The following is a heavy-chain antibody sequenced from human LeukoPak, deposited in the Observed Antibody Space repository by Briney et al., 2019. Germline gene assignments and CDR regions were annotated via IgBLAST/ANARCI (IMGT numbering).Heavy chain of an antibody. CDR1: GGTFSSYA. J-gene: IGHJ6*03. CDR2: IIPIFGTA. CDR3: AREGYCSGGSCAYYMDV. D-gene: IGHD2-15*01. Sequence: SVKVSCKASGGTFSSYAISWVRQAPGQGLEWMGGIIPIFGTANYAQKFQGRVTMTRDMSTSTVYMELSSLRSEDTAVYYCAREGYCSGGSCAYYMDVWGKGTTVTVSS. V-gene: IGHV1-69*05.